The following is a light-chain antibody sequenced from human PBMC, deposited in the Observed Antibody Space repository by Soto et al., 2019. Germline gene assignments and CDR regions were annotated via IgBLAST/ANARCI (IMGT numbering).Light chain of an antibody. CDR3: QQYNSYSWT. V-gene: IGKV1-5*01. CDR2: DAS. CDR1: QSISSW. J-gene: IGKJ1*01. Sequence: DSQMTQSPSTLAASVVNKGTITCRASQSISSWLAWYQHEPGKAPKTLLYDASSLESGVPSRFSGSGSGTEFTLTISSLQPDDFATYYCQQYNSYSWTFGQGTKVDTK.